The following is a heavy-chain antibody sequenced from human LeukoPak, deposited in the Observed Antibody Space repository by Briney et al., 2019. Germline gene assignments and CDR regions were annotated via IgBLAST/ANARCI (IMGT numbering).Heavy chain of an antibody. J-gene: IGHJ4*02. CDR1: GYTFTGYY. CDR2: INPNSGGT. V-gene: IGHV1-2*02. Sequence: GASVKVSCKASGYTFTGYYMHWVRQAPGQGLEWMGWINPNSGGTNYAQKFQGRVTMTRDTSISTAYMELSRLRSDDTAVYHCARADSSSWPKYDYWGQGTLVTVSS. D-gene: IGHD6-13*01. CDR3: ARADSSSWPKYDY.